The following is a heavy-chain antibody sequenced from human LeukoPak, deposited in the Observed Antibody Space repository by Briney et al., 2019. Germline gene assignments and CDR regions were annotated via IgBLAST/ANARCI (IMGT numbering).Heavy chain of an antibody. CDR1: GFIFSSYW. V-gene: IGHV3-74*01. CDR2: INSDGSST. Sequence: PGGSLRLSCAASGFIFSSYWMHWVRQAPGKGLVWVSRINSDGSSTSYADSVKGRFTISRDSSKNTLYLQMNSLRAEDTAVYYCAKVSGGGLYYDGMDVWGQGTTVTVSS. CDR3: AKVSGGGLYYDGMDV. J-gene: IGHJ6*02. D-gene: IGHD1-14*01.